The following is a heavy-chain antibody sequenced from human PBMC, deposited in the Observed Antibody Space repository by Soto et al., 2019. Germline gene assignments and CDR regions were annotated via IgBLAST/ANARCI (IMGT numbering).Heavy chain of an antibody. Sequence: WGSLRLSCAAFGLTISGKTYGGLFRHSGGEGLEWVSALYDGDGSFYADSVKGRFTTSSDSSKTTLYLQMNDLRPDDTAVYYCATWHEREHAYDVWGQGTTVTVSS. J-gene: IGHJ3*01. CDR2: LYDGDGS. D-gene: IGHD1-1*01. CDR3: ATWHEREHAYDV. V-gene: IGHV3-53*01. CDR1: GLTISGKTY.